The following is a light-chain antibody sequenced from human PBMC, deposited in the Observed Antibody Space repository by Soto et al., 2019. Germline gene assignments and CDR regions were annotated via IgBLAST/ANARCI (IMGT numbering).Light chain of an antibody. CDR3: QQRSNLPLT. V-gene: IGKV3-11*01. Sequence: EIVLTQSPATLSLSPGERATLSCRASQSVSSYLAWYQQKPGQAPRLLIYDASNRTTGVPARFSGSGYGTDFTLNISSLEPEDFAVYYCQQRSNLPLTFGGGTKVEIK. CDR1: QSVSSY. J-gene: IGKJ4*01. CDR2: DAS.